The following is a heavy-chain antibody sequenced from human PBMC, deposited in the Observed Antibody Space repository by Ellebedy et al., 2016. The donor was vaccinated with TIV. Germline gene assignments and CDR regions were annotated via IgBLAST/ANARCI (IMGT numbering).Heavy chain of an antibody. Sequence: GRFTLSRDNAKNSLFLQMNSMRAEDTAVYYCATGGYSNGYGCWFDPWGQGTLVTVSS. J-gene: IGHJ5*02. D-gene: IGHD5-18*01. V-gene: IGHV3-11*06. CDR3: ATGGYSNGYGCWFDP.